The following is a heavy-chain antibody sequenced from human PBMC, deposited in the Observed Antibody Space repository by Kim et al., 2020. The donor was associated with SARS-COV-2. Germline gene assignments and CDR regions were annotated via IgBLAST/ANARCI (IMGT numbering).Heavy chain of an antibody. V-gene: IGHV3-74*01. J-gene: IGHJ6*02. CDR3: ARGFFRDGFDA. D-gene: IGHD3-10*01. CDR1: RFTFNNYR. CDR2: ISSDGSIT. Sequence: GGSLRLSCAVSRFTFNNYRINWVRHAPGKGLVWVSRISSDGSITNYADSVKGRFTMPRDNAENTLYLQMNSLRAEDTAVYYCARGFFRDGFDAWGQGTTVTVSS.